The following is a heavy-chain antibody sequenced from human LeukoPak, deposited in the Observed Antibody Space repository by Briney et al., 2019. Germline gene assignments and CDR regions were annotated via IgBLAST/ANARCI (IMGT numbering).Heavy chain of an antibody. J-gene: IGHJ4*02. CDR2: IYYSGSS. Sequence: PSETLSLTCTVSGGSVSSYYWSWIRQPLGKGLEWIGYIYYSGSSNHNPSLKSRVTMSVDTFKNQLSLNLTSVTAADTAVYYCAARERLDWILYWGQGTLVTVSS. D-gene: IGHD3-9*01. CDR1: GGSVSSYY. CDR3: AARERLDWILY. V-gene: IGHV4-59*02.